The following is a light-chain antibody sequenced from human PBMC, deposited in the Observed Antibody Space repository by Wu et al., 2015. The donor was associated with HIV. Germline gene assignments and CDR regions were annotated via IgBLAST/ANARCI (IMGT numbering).Light chain of an antibody. CDR3: QQYYKWPPLT. CDR1: QNVYSK. Sequence: EIVMTQSPATLSVSPGERVTLSCRASQNVYSKLAWYQQKRGHGPRLLIYDATIRATGVPARFSGSGSGTDFTLTISSPQSEDFAVYYCQQYYKWPPLTFGGGTRVEIK. J-gene: IGKJ4*01. CDR2: DAT. V-gene: IGKV3-15*01.